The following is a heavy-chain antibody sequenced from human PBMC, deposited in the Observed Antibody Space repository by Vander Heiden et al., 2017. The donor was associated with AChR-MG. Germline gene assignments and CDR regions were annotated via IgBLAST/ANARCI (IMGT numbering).Heavy chain of an antibody. J-gene: IGHJ6*02. D-gene: IGHD6-6*01. CDR1: GFPFTSYA. V-gene: IGHV3-30-3*01. Sequence: QVELVESGGGVVQPGRSLRLSCPAPGFPFTSYAMPWVRQAPGKGLEWVAVISYDGSNKYYADSVKGRFTISRDNSKNTLYLQMNSLRAEDTAVYYCARDGGDSSSSDYYYYGMDVWGQGTTVTVSS. CDR3: ARDGGDSSSSDYYYYGMDV. CDR2: ISYDGSNK.